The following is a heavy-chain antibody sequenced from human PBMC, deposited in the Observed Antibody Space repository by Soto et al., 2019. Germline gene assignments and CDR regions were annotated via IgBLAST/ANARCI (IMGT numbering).Heavy chain of an antibody. D-gene: IGHD3-3*01. V-gene: IGHV3-33*01. CDR2: IWYDGSNK. CDR3: AREDSITIFGGVIKETYYYYGMDV. CDR1: GFTFSSYG. Sequence: QVQLVESGGGVVQPGRSLRLSCAASGFTFSSYGMHWVRQAPGKGLEWVAVIWYDGSNKYYADSVKGRFTISRDNSKNTLYLQMNSLRAEDTAVYYCAREDSITIFGGVIKETYYYYGMDVWGQGTTVTVSS. J-gene: IGHJ6*02.